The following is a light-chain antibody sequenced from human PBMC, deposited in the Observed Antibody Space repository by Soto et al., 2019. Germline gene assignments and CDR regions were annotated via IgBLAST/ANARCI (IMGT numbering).Light chain of an antibody. CDR2: GAS. V-gene: IGKV3-20*01. CDR1: QIVSSNY. J-gene: IGKJ4*02. Sequence: NRMTPSPGQMYLSPGARATLSCRASQIVSSNYLAWYQQKPGQAPRLLIYGASNRATGIPDRFSGSGSGTDFTLTIIRLARGDFPVFYWHPCFLLGTFCEGTKVDI. CDR3: HPCFLLGT.